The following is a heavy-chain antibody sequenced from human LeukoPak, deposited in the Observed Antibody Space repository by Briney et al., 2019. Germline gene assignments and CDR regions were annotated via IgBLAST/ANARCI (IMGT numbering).Heavy chain of an antibody. CDR3: ARHRSAVEWLLSAGFDY. CDR2: IDYSGST. CDR1: GGSISSYY. Sequence: SETLSLTCTVAGGSISSYYGSWIRQPPGKVLGWIGSIDYSGSTTYNPSLKSRVTISVDTSKIQFSLKLSAVTAADTAVYYCARHRSAVEWLLSAGFDYWGQGTLVTVSS. J-gene: IGHJ4*02. D-gene: IGHD3-3*01. V-gene: IGHV4-59*08.